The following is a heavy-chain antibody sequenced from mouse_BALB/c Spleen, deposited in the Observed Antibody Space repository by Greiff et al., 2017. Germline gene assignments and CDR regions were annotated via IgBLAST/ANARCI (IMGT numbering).Heavy chain of an antibody. CDR2: INPGSGGT. CDR3: ARGHFDY. V-gene: IGHV1-54*01. Sequence: QVQLQQSGAELVRPGTSVKVSCKASGYAFTNYLIEWVKQRPGQGLEWIGVINPGSGGTNYNEKFKGKATLTADKSSSTAYMQLSSLTSDDSAVYFCARGHFDYWGQGTTLTVSS. J-gene: IGHJ2*01. CDR1: GYAFTNYL.